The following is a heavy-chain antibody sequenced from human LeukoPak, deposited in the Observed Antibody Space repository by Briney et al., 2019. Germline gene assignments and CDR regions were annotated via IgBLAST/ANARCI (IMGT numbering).Heavy chain of an antibody. CDR2: SSAFNGNR. Sequence: ASEKVSCKASGYTVTSYGVSGVRQAARQGLKGLGWSSAFNGNRKQAHRPQGRVTTAADSSTSTAYIELSSLRSDDTAVYYCTIAPGGYYYGMDFWGQGTTVTVSS. CDR3: TIAPGGYYYGMDF. D-gene: IGHD3-10*01. J-gene: IGHJ6*02. CDR1: GYTVTSYG. V-gene: IGHV1-18*01.